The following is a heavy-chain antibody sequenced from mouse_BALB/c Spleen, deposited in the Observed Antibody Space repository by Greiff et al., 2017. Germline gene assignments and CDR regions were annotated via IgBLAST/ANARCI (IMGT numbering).Heavy chain of an antibody. D-gene: IGHD2-1*01. V-gene: IGHV1-15*01. CDR1: GYTFTDYE. J-gene: IGHJ2*01. Sequence: QVQLQQSGAELVRPGASVTLSCKASGYTFTDYEMHWVKQTPVHGLEWIGAIDPETGGTAYNQKFKGKATLTADKSSSTAYMELRSLTSEDSAVYYCTRSNYGNFFLDYWGQGTTLTVSS. CDR2: IDPETGGT. CDR3: TRSNYGNFFLDY.